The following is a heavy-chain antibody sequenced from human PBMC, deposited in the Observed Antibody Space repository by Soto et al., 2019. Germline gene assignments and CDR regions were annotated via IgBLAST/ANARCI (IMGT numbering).Heavy chain of an antibody. Sequence: GGSLRLSCAASGFTFSNYWMHWVRQAPGKGLVWVATIAHDGSEKFYVDSVKGRFTISRDNTKNSLYLQMNSLRAEDTAVYYCAGESNAHFDYWGQGTMVTVSS. D-gene: IGHD7-27*01. CDR2: IAHDGSEK. CDR3: AGESNAHFDY. J-gene: IGHJ4*02. CDR1: GFTFSNYW. V-gene: IGHV3-7*01.